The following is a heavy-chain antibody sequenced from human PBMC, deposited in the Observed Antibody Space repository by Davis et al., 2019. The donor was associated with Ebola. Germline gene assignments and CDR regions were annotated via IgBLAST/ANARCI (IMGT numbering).Heavy chain of an antibody. V-gene: IGHV3-48*04. J-gene: IGHJ6*04. CDR3: ARRVWYYGMDV. D-gene: IGHD3-10*01. CDR2: IRSSSSTT. Sequence: GGSLRLSCAASGFTFSSYWMSWVRQAPGKGLEWVSYIRSSSSTTYYAHSVKGRFTISRDNAKNSLYLQMNSLRAEDTAVYYCARRVWYYGMDVWGKGTTVTVSS. CDR1: GFTFSSYW.